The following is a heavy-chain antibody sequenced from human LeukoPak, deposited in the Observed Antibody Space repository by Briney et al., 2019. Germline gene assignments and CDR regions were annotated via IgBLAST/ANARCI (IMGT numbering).Heavy chain of an antibody. CDR3: AREDYDSSGSWLGLDY. D-gene: IGHD3-22*01. J-gene: IGHJ4*02. CDR1: GYTFTSYY. V-gene: IGHV1-46*01. Sequence: ASVKVSCKASGYTFTSYYIHRVRQAPGQGLEWMGMINPSGGSTSYPQKFQGRVTMTWDTSTNTVYMELSRLRSDDTAVYYCAREDYDSSGSWLGLDYWGQGTLVTVSS. CDR2: INPSGGST.